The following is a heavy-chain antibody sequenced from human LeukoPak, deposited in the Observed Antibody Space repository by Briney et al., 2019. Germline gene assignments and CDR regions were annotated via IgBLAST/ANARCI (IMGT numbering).Heavy chain of an antibody. Sequence: SETLSLTCTVSGGSITNNNYHWGWIRQPPGKGLEWIGSMYFSGSPYYNPSLKSRVTMSVDTSKNQFSLRVTSVTAADTAVYYSATWRTAKTAFVYWGQRTLVTVSS. CDR1: GGSITNNNYH. CDR3: ATWRTAKTAFVY. V-gene: IGHV4-39*01. D-gene: IGHD2-21*02. J-gene: IGHJ4*02. CDR2: MYFSGSP.